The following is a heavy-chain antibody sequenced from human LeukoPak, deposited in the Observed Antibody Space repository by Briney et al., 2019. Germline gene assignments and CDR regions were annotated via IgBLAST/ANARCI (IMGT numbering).Heavy chain of an antibody. Sequence: ASVKVSCKASGYTFTSYAMNWVRQAPGQGLEWMGWINTNTGNPTYAQGFTGRFVFSLDTSVSTAYLQISSLKAEDTAVYYCARVRRRITIFGVVIIRDAFDIWGQGTMVTVSS. D-gene: IGHD3-3*01. J-gene: IGHJ3*02. CDR2: INTNTGNP. CDR1: GYTFTSYA. CDR3: ARVRRRITIFGVVIIRDAFDI. V-gene: IGHV7-4-1*02.